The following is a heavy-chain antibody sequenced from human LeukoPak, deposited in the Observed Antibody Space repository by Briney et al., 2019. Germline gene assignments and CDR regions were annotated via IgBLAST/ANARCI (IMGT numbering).Heavy chain of an antibody. D-gene: IGHD5-18*01. J-gene: IGHJ4*02. CDR2: IKEDGSET. Sequence: GGSLRLSCAASGFTFSSHWMSWVRQAPGKGLEWVANIKEDGSETYYVDSVKGRFTISRDNAKNSLYLQMNSLRAEDTAVYYCTRRGYGYWGQGTLVTVSS. CDR3: TRRGYGY. V-gene: IGHV3-7*01. CDR1: GFTFSSHW.